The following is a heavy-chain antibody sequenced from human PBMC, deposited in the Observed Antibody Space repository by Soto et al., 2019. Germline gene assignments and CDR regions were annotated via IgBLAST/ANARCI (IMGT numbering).Heavy chain of an antibody. CDR2: LYTSGST. Sequence: DTLSLTYTVSGDSITGYYWSWVRQPAGKGLEWIGRLYTSGSTSYNPYLESRVTIHLDTSKNHLYLKLTSVTAADTAVYYCVTTSSWFRGFYFNXWGQGTLVTVSX. D-gene: IGHD6-13*01. CDR3: VTTSSWFRGFYFNX. CDR1: GDSITGYY. V-gene: IGHV4-4*07. J-gene: IGHJ4*02.